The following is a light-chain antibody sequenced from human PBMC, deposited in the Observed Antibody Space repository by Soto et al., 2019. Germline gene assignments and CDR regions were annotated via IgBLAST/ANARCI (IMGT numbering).Light chain of an antibody. V-gene: IGLV3-21*02. Sequence: SYELTQPPSVSVAPGQTARITCGGNNIGSKSVHWYQQKPGQAPVLVVYDDSDRPSGIPGRFSDSNSGNTATLTISRVEAGDEADYYCQVWDSSSDHYVVFGGGTKVTVL. J-gene: IGLJ2*01. CDR1: NIGSKS. CDR3: QVWDSSSDHYVV. CDR2: DDS.